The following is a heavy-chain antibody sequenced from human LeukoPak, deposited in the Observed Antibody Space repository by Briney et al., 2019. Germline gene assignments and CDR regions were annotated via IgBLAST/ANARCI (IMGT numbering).Heavy chain of an antibody. D-gene: IGHD6-19*01. V-gene: IGHV1-69*06. Sequence: ASVKVSCKVSGGTFSSYAISWVRQAPGQGLEWMGGIIPIFGTANYAQKFQGRVTMTEDTSTDTAYMELSSLRSEDTAVYYCARDLMIAVAGTAFDYWGQGTLVTVSS. CDR1: GGTFSSYA. CDR3: ARDLMIAVAGTAFDY. CDR2: IIPIFGTA. J-gene: IGHJ4*02.